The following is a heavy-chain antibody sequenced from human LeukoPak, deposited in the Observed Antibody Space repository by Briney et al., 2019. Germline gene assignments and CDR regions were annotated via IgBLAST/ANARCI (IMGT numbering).Heavy chain of an antibody. V-gene: IGHV3-21*01. CDR3: ARVRSYSNSYYDFDP. CDR1: GFTFTSHS. CDR2: IRSSGSYI. Sequence: GGSLRLSCAASGFTFTSHSMTWVRQPPGKGLEWVSCIRSSGSYIFYADSVQGRFTISRDNAKKSLYLQMNSLRADDTAIYYCARVRSYSNSYYDFDPWGQGTLVTVSS. D-gene: IGHD6-13*01. J-gene: IGHJ5*02.